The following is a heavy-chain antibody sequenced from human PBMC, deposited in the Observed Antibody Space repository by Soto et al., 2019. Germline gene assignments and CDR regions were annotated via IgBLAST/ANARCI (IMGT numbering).Heavy chain of an antibody. CDR1: GYTFTSYY. CDR2: INPSGGST. D-gene: IGHD2-21*02. V-gene: IGHV1-46*01. J-gene: IGHJ3*02. Sequence: QVQLVQSGAEVKKPGASVKASCKASGYTFTSYYMHWVRQAPGQGLECMGIINPSGGSTSYAQKFPGRVTMTRDASPSTGHMELSSLRSEDTAVYYCARDRCGGDCVGVDAFDIWGQGTMVTVSS. CDR3: ARDRCGGDCVGVDAFDI.